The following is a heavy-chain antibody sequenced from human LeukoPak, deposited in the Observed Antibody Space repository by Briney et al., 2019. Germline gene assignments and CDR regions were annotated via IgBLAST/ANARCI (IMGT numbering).Heavy chain of an antibody. J-gene: IGHJ4*02. CDR3: ASIVGATPPYYFDY. V-gene: IGHV1-2*02. D-gene: IGHD1-26*01. CDR2: INPSGGGT. CDR1: GYTFTSYY. Sequence: ASVKVSCKASGYTFTSYYMHWVRQAPGQGLEWMGIINPSGGGTNYAQKFQGRVTMTRDTSISTAYMELSRLRSDDTAVYYCASIVGATPPYYFDYWGQGTLVTVSS.